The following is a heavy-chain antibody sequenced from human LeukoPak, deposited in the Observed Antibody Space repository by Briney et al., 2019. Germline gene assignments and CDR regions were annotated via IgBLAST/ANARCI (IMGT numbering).Heavy chain of an antibody. CDR3: ARELYDSSGYSLDDDAFDI. CDR2: IWYDGSNK. Sequence: GGSLRLSCAASGFTFSSYGMHWVRQAPGKGLEWVAVIWYDGSNKYYADSVKGRFTISRDNSKNTLYLQMNSLRAEDTAVYYCARELYDSSGYSLDDDAFDIWGQGTMVTVSS. D-gene: IGHD3-22*01. J-gene: IGHJ3*02. V-gene: IGHV3-33*01. CDR1: GFTFSSYG.